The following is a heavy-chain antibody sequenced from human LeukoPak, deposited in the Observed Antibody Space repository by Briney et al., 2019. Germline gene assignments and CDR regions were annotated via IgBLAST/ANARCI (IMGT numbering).Heavy chain of an antibody. CDR3: TTPSPRYYDSSGYCH. Sequence: GGSLRLSCAASGFTFNNAWMSWVRQAPGKGLKWVGRIKSKTDGGTTDYAAPVKGRFTISRDDSKNTLFLQMNSLKTEDTAVYYCTTPSPRYYDSSGYCHWAQGTLVTVSS. CDR2: IKSKTDGGTT. D-gene: IGHD3-22*01. J-gene: IGHJ4*02. V-gene: IGHV3-15*01. CDR1: GFTFNNAW.